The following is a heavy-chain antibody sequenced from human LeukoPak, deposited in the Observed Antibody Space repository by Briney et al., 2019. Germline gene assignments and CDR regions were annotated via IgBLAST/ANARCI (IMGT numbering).Heavy chain of an antibody. CDR3: ARDSSYYYDSSGTGFDY. CDR2: ISSSSSYI. Sequence: SGGSLRLSCAASGFTFSSYSMNWVRQAPGKGLEWVSSISSSSSYIYYADSVKGRFTISRDNAKNSLYLQMNSLRAEDTAVYYCARDSSYYYDSSGTGFDYWGQGTLVTVSS. V-gene: IGHV3-21*01. J-gene: IGHJ4*02. CDR1: GFTFSSYS. D-gene: IGHD3-22*01.